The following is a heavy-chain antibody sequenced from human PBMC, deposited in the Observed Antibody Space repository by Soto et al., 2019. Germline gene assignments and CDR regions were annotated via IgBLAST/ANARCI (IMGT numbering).Heavy chain of an antibody. Sequence: ASVKVSCKASGYTFTSYYMHWVRQAPGQGLEWMGIINPSGGSTSYAQKFQGRVTMTRDTSTSTVYMELSSLRSEDTAVYYCARDEYRSGWPLPFDYWGQGTLVTVSS. CDR1: GYTFTSYY. J-gene: IGHJ4*02. V-gene: IGHV1-46*01. CDR3: ARDEYRSGWPLPFDY. CDR2: INPSGGST. D-gene: IGHD6-19*01.